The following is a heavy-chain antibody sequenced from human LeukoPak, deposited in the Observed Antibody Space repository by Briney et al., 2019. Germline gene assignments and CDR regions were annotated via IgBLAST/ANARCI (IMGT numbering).Heavy chain of an antibody. CDR3: AAARMGSYYYYGMDV. CDR2: IVVGSGNT. J-gene: IGHJ6*02. D-gene: IGHD3-10*01. V-gene: IGHV1-58*01. Sequence: SVKVSCKASGFTFTSSAVQWVRQARGQRLEWIGWIVVGSGNTNYAQKFQERVTITRDMSTSTAYMELSSLRSEDTAVYYCAAARMGSYYYYGMDVWGQGTTDTVSS. CDR1: GFTFTSSA.